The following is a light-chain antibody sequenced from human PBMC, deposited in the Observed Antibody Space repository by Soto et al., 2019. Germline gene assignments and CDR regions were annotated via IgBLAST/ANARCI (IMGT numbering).Light chain of an antibody. V-gene: IGKV1-27*01. Sequence: DIKMTQSPSSLSASVGDRVTITCRASQGINHYLAWFQQKPGKVPKLLIYAASTLQSGVPSRFSGSGFGTDFTLTISSLQPEDVATYYCQKHNSAPLFFGPGTKVDI. J-gene: IGKJ3*01. CDR3: QKHNSAPLF. CDR2: AAS. CDR1: QGINHY.